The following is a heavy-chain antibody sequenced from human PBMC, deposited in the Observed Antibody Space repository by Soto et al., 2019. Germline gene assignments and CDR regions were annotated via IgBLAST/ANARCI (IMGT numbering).Heavy chain of an antibody. CDR2: ISSSGTAI. V-gene: IGHV3-11*01. Sequence: RLSCAASGFAFSDYYMSWMRQAPGKGLEWVSYISSSGTAIYYADSVKGRFTISRDNAKNSLYLQMNSLRAEDTAVYFCARAVYYDSGAYSPSENFQYWGQGTLVTVSS. D-gene: IGHD3-22*01. CDR1: GFAFSDYY. J-gene: IGHJ1*01. CDR3: ARAVYYDSGAYSPSENFQY.